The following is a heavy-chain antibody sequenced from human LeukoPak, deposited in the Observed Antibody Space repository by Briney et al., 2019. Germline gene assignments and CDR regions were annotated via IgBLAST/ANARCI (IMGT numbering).Heavy chain of an antibody. CDR2: ISAYNGNT. J-gene: IGHJ3*02. Sequence: ASVKVSCKASGYTFTSYGISWVRQAPGQGLEWRGWISAYNGNTNYAQKLQGRVTMTTDTSTSTAYMELRSLRSDDTAVYYCARSTAPAATPLGAFDIWGQGTMVTVSS. D-gene: IGHD2-2*01. V-gene: IGHV1-18*01. CDR1: GYTFTSYG. CDR3: ARSTAPAATPLGAFDI.